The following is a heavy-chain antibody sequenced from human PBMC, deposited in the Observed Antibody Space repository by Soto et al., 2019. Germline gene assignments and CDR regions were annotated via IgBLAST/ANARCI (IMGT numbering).Heavy chain of an antibody. J-gene: IGHJ5*02. V-gene: IGHV3-53*01. CDR1: GFTVSSNY. D-gene: IGHD1-26*01. CDR2: IYSGGST. CDR3: ARMGDGSLGWFDP. Sequence: GSLRLSCAASGFTVSSNYMSWVRQAPGKGLEWVSVIYSGGSTYYADSVKGRFTISRDNSKNTLYLQMNSLRAEDTAVYHCARMGDGSLGWFDPWGQGTLVTVSS.